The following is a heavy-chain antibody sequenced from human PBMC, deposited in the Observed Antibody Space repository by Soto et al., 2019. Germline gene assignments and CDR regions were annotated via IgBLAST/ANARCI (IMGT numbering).Heavy chain of an antibody. CDR2: INAGNGNT. CDR1: GYTFTSYA. J-gene: IGHJ4*02. Sequence: ASVKGSCKASGYTFTSYAMHWVRQAPGQRLEWMGWINAGNGNTKYSQKFQGRVTITRDTSASTAYMELSSLRSEDTAVYYCARDQVRSGWFDYWGQGTLVTVSS. V-gene: IGHV1-3*01. D-gene: IGHD6-19*01. CDR3: ARDQVRSGWFDY.